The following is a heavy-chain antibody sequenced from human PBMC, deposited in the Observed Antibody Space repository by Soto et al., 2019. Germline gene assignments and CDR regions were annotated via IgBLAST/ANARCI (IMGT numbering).Heavy chain of an antibody. V-gene: IGHV4-59*01. J-gene: IGHJ4*02. Sequence: QVQLQESGPGLVKPSGTLSLTCIVSGDSMTTYYWSWIRQSPGKGLEWIGYIFYTGITKYNPSLDGRGTISVDTSKYQFSLNLNSVTAADTAVYYCANHNFWSGFENWGQGTLVTVSS. D-gene: IGHD3-3*01. CDR2: IFYTGIT. CDR3: ANHNFWSGFEN. CDR1: GDSMTTYY.